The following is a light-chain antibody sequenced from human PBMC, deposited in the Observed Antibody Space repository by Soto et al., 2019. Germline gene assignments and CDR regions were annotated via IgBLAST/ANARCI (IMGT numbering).Light chain of an antibody. CDR1: RNIRTY. Sequence: DIQMTQSPYSLSASLGDSVTITCRASRNIRTYLNWYQQKPGRAPKLLIHSASALPSGVPSRFSGSGSGTEFTLTMSGLQPEDFASYYCQQGHSTPYTFGQGTKVEIK. CDR3: QQGHSTPYT. CDR2: SAS. J-gene: IGKJ2*01. V-gene: IGKV1-39*01.